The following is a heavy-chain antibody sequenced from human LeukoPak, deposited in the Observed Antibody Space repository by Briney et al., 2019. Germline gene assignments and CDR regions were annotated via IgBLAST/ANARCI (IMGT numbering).Heavy chain of an antibody. CDR3: ARGRGIQLKYYFDH. Sequence: GGSLRLSCSASGFTFDFYDLNWVRQAPGKGLEWISYISSRASTIFYADSVKGRFYITRDNAKNSLYLQMNSLRAEDTAVYYCARGRGIQLKYYFDHWGHGTLVTVPS. CDR2: ISSRASTI. V-gene: IGHV3-48*03. D-gene: IGHD5-18*01. CDR1: GFTFDFYD. J-gene: IGHJ4*01.